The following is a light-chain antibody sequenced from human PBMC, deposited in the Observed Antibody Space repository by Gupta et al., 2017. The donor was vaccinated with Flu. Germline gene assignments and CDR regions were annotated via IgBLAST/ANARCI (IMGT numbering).Light chain of an antibody. CDR3: HQDYTFRT. V-gene: IGKV3D-7*01. J-gene: IGKJ1*01. Sequence: PGERVTLSCRASQSVSSSYLTWYQQKPGQAPRLLIYGASTRATSIPARFSGSGSGKDFTLTSSSRQYEDFAVYYEHQDYTFRTFGQGTKVEIK. CDR2: GAS. CDR1: QSVSSSY.